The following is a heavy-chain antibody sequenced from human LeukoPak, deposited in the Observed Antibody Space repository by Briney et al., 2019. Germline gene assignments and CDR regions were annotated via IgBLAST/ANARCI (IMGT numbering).Heavy chain of an antibody. CDR2: INHSGST. D-gene: IGHD5-24*01. CDR1: GFSFNSDW. J-gene: IGHJ4*02. Sequence: GSLRLSCAASGFSFNSDWMDWVRQPPGKGLEWIGEINHSGSTNHNPSLKSRVTISVDTSKNQFSLKLSSVTAADTAVYYCAREVSDGYNRWGQGTLVTVSS. V-gene: IGHV4-34*01. CDR3: AREVSDGYNR.